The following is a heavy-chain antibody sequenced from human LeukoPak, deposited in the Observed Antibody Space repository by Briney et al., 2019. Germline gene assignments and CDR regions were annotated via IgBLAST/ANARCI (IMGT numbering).Heavy chain of an antibody. CDR2: ISSSSSYI. J-gene: IGHJ4*02. D-gene: IGHD5-18*01. Sequence: GGSLRLSCAASGFIFSSYSMNWVRQAPGEGLEWVSSISSSSSYIYYADSVKGRFTISRDNAKNSLYLQMNSLRAEDTAVYYCARADWDTAMIDYWGQGTLVTVSS. CDR3: ARADWDTAMIDY. CDR1: GFIFSSYS. V-gene: IGHV3-21*01.